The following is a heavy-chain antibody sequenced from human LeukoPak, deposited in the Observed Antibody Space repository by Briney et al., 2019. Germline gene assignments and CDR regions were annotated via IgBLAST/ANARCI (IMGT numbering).Heavy chain of an antibody. CDR2: IIPIFGTA. D-gene: IGHD3-10*01. CDR1: GGTFSSYA. V-gene: IGHV1-69*05. J-gene: IGHJ4*02. Sequence: ASVKVSCKASGGTFSSYAISWVRQAPGQGLEWIGRIIPIFGTANYAQKFQGRVTITTDESTSTAYMELSSLRSEDTAVYYCARSPGSYYAFFDYWGQGTLVTVSS. CDR3: ARSPGSYYAFFDY.